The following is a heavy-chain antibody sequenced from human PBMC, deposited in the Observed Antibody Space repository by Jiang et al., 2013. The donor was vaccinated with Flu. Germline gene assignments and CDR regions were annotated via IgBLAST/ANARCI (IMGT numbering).Heavy chain of an antibody. CDR3: ATGGQYYGSGSYYKQVFY. Sequence: VQLVESGGGVVQPGRSLRLSCAASGFTFSSYAMHWVRQAPGKGLEWVAVISYDRSNKYYADSVKGRFTISRDNSKNTLYLQMNSLRAEDTAVYYCATGGQYYGSGSYYKQVFYWGQGTLVTVSS. D-gene: IGHD3-10*01. CDR1: GFTFSSYA. J-gene: IGHJ4*02. V-gene: IGHV3-30-3*01. CDR2: ISYDRSNK.